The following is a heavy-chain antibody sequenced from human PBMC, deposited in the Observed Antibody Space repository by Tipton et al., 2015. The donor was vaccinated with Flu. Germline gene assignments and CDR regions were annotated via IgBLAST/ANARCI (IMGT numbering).Heavy chain of an antibody. D-gene: IGHD2-21*02. Sequence: TLSLTCTVSGGSISSSSYYWGWIRQPAGRGLEWIGSIYYSGSTRYNPSLKSRVTISIDTSKNQFYLKLSSVTAADAAVYYCARTDLAYCGGDCYWGQGTMVTVSS. V-gene: IGHV4-39*07. CDR3: ARTDLAYCGGDCY. CDR2: IYYSGST. J-gene: IGHJ3*01. CDR1: GGSISSSSYY.